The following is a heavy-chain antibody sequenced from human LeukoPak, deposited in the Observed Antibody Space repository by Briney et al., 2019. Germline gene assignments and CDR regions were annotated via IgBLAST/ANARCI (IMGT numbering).Heavy chain of an antibody. CDR2: ISWNSGSI. CDR1: GFTFDDYA. Sequence: GRSLRLSCAASGFTFDDYAMHWVRQAPGKGLEWVSGISWNSGSIGYADSVKGRFTISRDNAKNSLYLQMNSLRAEDTALYYCAKDRAPYYYDSSGLDYWGQGTLVTVSS. V-gene: IGHV3-9*01. CDR3: AKDRAPYYYDSSGLDY. J-gene: IGHJ4*02. D-gene: IGHD3-22*01.